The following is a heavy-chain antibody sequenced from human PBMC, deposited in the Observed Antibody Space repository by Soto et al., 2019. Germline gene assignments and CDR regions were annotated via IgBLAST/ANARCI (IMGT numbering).Heavy chain of an antibody. J-gene: IGHJ4*02. Sequence: QVQLVESGGGVVQPGGSLRLSCAASGFTFSSSGMFWVRQTPGKGLEWLALIWYDGSNKHYADSVKGRFTISRDNSKNTLYLQMNSLTVEDTAVYYCAKDLGTKALPGIPRGGHYDSWGQGTLVTVSS. V-gene: IGHV3-33*06. CDR2: IWYDGSNK. CDR3: AKDLGTKALPGIPRGGHYDS. D-gene: IGHD1-1*01. CDR1: GFTFSSSG.